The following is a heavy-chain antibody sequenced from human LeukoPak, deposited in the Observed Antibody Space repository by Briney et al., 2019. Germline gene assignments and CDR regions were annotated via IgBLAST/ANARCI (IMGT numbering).Heavy chain of an antibody. Sequence: SETLSLTCSVSGGSISGDGYHWGWIRRPPGKGLERLGSVHYTGSTCYKTSLKSRLTVDMDTSKNQFSLRLSSVTAADTAVYYCARTSHSGYMVRGVLYYGMDVWGQGTTVTVS. CDR1: GGSISGDGYH. J-gene: IGHJ6*02. CDR3: ARTSHSGYMVRGVLYYGMDV. V-gene: IGHV4-39*01. CDR2: VHYTGST. D-gene: IGHD3-10*01.